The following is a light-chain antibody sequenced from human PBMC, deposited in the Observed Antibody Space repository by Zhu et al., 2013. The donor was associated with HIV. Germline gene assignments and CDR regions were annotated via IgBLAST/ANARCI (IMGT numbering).Light chain of an antibody. CDR3: QQYGSSLLIT. V-gene: IGKV3-20*01. CDR1: LSISSSY. Sequence: EIVLTQSPGTLSLSPGERATLSCKASLSISSSYLAWYQQKPGQAPRLLIYGASTRATGIPDRFSGSGSGTDFTLTINRLEPEDFAVYYCQQYGSSLLITFGQGHDWRLN. J-gene: IGKJ5*01. CDR2: GAS.